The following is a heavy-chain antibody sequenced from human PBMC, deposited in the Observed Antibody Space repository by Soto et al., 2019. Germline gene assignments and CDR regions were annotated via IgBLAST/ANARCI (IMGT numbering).Heavy chain of an antibody. J-gene: IGHJ5*02. CDR2: ISGSGGST. V-gene: IGHV3-23*01. CDR1: GFTFSSYA. CDR3: AKRGPYYGSGSYFLTDP. Sequence: EVQLLESGGGLVQPGGSLRLSCAASGFTFSSYAMSWVRQAPGKGLEWVSAISGSGGSTYYADSVKGRFTISRDNSKNTLYLQMNSLRAEDTAVYYCAKRGPYYGSGSYFLTDPWGQGTLVTVSS. D-gene: IGHD3-10*01.